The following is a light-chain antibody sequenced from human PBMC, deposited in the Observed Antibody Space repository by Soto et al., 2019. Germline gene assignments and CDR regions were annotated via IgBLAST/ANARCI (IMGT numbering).Light chain of an antibody. J-gene: IGKJ1*01. CDR3: QQYNSYPWT. CDR2: KAS. V-gene: IGKV1-5*03. CDR1: QSISSW. Sequence: DIQMTQSPSSVSASIGDRVTISCRASQSISSWLAWYQHKPGKAPKFLIYKASNLESGVPSRFSGSGSGTEFTLTISSLQPDDFATYYCQQYNSYPWTFGQGTKVEIK.